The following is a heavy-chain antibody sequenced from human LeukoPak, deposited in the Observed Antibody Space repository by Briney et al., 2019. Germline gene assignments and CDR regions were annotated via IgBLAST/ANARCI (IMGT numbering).Heavy chain of an antibody. Sequence: PGGSLRLSCGASGYTFSDYTMNWVRQAQGKGPEWISYISSGGSVMHYADSVKGRFTISRDNVENSLYLQMNSLRVEDTAVYYCTRDLEYWGQGVLVTVSS. CDR3: TRDLEY. CDR1: GYTFSDYT. V-gene: IGHV3-48*01. J-gene: IGHJ4*02. CDR2: ISSGGSVM.